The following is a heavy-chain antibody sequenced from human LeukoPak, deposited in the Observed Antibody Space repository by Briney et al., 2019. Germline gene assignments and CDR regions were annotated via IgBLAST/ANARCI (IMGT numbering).Heavy chain of an antibody. CDR1: GYTFTDYY. D-gene: IGHD6-13*01. CDR2: INPNSGGT. V-gene: IGHV1-2*02. Sequence: ASVKVSCKASGYTFTDYYMHWVRQAPGQGLEWMGWINPNSGGTHYAQKFQGRVTMTRDTSISTAYMELSRLRSDDTAVFYCAREEVIAAAGPTLDYWGQGDLVTVSS. CDR3: AREEVIAAAGPTLDY. J-gene: IGHJ4*02.